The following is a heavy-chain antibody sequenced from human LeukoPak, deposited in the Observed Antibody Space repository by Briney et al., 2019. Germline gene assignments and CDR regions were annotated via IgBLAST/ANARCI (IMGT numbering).Heavy chain of an antibody. V-gene: IGHV3-64*01. D-gene: IGHD2-15*01. CDR2: ISSNGGST. CDR1: GFTFSSYA. Sequence: GGSLRLSCAASGFTFSSYAMHWVRQAPGKGLEYVSTISSNGGSTYYANSVKGRFTISRDNSKNTLYLQMGSLRAEDMAVYYCARVGSASSEVYCSGGSCYSGTRNYYGMDVWGQGTTVTVSS. J-gene: IGHJ6*02. CDR3: ARVGSASSEVYCSGGSCYSGTRNYYGMDV.